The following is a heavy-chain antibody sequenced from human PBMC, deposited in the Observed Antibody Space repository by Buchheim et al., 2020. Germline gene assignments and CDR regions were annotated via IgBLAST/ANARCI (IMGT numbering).Heavy chain of an antibody. CDR1: GFTFSSYS. V-gene: IGHV3-21*01. D-gene: IGHD6-19*01. CDR2: ISSSSSYI. Sequence: EAQLVESGGGLVKPGGSLRLSCAASGFTFSSYSMNWVRQAPGKGLEWVSSISSSSSYIYYADSVKGRFTISRDNAKNSLYLQMNSLRAEDTAVYYCAASPGYSSGWYVGYYYYGMDVWGQGTT. CDR3: AASPGYSSGWYVGYYYYGMDV. J-gene: IGHJ6*02.